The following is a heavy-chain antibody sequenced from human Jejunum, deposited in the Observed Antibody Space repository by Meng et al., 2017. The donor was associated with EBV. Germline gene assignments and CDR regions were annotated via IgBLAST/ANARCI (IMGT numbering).Heavy chain of an antibody. V-gene: IGHV4-61*08. D-gene: IGHD3-22*01. CDR3: ARVVDYYERSGYPDF. CDR1: GGSVSNAVYY. J-gene: IGHJ4*02. Sequence: QVRLHASGPGLVEPSGTLSLTCTVSGGSVSNAVYYWSWIRQSPGKGLEWIGYIYYSGNTNYNPSLKSRATITVDTSKNQLSLKLSSVTAADTAVYYCARVVDYYERSGYPDFWGQGTLVTVSS. CDR2: IYYSGNT.